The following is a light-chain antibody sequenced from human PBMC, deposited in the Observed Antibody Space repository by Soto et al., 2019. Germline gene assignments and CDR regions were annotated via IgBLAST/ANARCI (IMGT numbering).Light chain of an antibody. CDR3: QQYNYWPPIT. Sequence: EIMMTQSPVTLSVSPGERATLSCRASQSVSNNLAWYQQKPGQAPRLLIYYASTRATGIPARFSSSGSGTEFSLTISSLQSEDFALYYCQQYNYWPPITFGQGTRLEIK. CDR1: QSVSNN. CDR2: YAS. J-gene: IGKJ5*01. V-gene: IGKV3-15*01.